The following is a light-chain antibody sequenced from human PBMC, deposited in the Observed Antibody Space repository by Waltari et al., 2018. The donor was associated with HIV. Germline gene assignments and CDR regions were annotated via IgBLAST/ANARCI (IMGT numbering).Light chain of an antibody. V-gene: IGKV3-20*01. CDR1: QSVSNSY. CDR2: GAS. J-gene: IGKJ5*01. Sequence: EIVLTQFPATLSLSPGEGAVLSCRASQSVSNSYVAWYQQKVGQAPSLLIYGASRRAIGIPDRFSGSGSGTDFTLTISGLEPEDFAVYYCQQYGSSPITFGQGTRLEIK. CDR3: QQYGSSPIT.